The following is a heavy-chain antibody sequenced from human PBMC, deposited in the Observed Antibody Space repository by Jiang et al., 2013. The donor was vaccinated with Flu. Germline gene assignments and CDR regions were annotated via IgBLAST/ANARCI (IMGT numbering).Heavy chain of an antibody. V-gene: IGHV1-46*01. CDR2: INPSGGYT. D-gene: IGHD3-10*01. Sequence: SGAEVKKPGASVKVSCKASGYTFSSYYIHWVRQAPGQGLEWMGIINPSGGYTSYAQKVQGRVTMTRDTSTRSVYMELRSLRSEDTAVYYCARQPSGSGSPLDNWGQGTLVTVSS. CDR3: ARQPSGSGSPLDN. CDR1: GYTFSSYY. J-gene: IGHJ4*02.